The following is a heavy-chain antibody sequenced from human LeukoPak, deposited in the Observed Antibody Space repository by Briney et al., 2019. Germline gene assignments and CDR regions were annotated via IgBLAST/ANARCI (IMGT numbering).Heavy chain of an antibody. D-gene: IGHD3-22*01. Sequence: SVKVSRKASGGTFSSYAISWVRQAPGQGLEWMGGIIPIFGTANYAQKFQGRVTITADESTSTAYMELSSLRSEDTAVYYCARDGVSSGYPAPYDYWGQGTLVTVSS. CDR3: ARDGVSSGYPAPYDY. V-gene: IGHV1-69*13. J-gene: IGHJ4*02. CDR2: IIPIFGTA. CDR1: GGTFSSYA.